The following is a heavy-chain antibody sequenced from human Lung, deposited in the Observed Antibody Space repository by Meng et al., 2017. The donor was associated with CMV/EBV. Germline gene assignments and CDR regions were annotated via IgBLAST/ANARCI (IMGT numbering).Heavy chain of an antibody. Sequence: SXTLSLXFSFSGGSFSGYYWTWFRQPPGKGLEWIGEINHSGITNYNPSLKSPVTISVDTSKNQFSLKVSSVTAADTAVYYCARGNRGLDEVVRGGYYYYGLDVWGQGNXVNGAS. CDR1: GGSFSGYY. V-gene: IGHV4-34*01. D-gene: IGHD3/OR15-3a*01. CDR3: ARGNRGLDEVVRGGYYYYGLDV. CDR2: INHSGIT. J-gene: IGHJ6*02.